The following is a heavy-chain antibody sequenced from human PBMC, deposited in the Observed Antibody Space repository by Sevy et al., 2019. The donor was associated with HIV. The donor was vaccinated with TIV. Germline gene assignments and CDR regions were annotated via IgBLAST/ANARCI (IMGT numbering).Heavy chain of an antibody. V-gene: IGHV3-30-3*01. CDR3: ARGDDCTSTSCYSWDKIYHQYGLDV. CDR2: ISYDGGNK. CDR1: GFSLTYFA. D-gene: IGHD2-2*01. Sequence: GGSLRLSCAASGFSLTYFALHWVRQAPGKGMEWVAVISYDGGNKYYADSVKGRFTISRDNSKNTLFLQMNKLRAEDTAIYYCARGDDCTSTSCYSWDKIYHQYGLDVWGQGTTVTVSS. J-gene: IGHJ6*02.